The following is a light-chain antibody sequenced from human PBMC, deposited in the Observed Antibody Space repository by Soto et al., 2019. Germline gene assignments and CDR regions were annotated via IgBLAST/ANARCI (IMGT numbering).Light chain of an antibody. CDR3: QQYNNWPQVS. Sequence: MSQSPATLSTSPGEKIALSCRASQTVSSNLAWYQHKPGRAPRLLIYATSTRATDVSARFSGSGDGTEFTLTISSLQPEDFAGYYCQQYNNWPQVSFRPGTKVDIK. CDR1: QTVSSN. CDR2: ATS. J-gene: IGKJ1*01. V-gene: IGKV3-15*01.